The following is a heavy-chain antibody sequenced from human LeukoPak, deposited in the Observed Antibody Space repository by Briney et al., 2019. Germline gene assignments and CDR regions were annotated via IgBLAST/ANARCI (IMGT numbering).Heavy chain of an antibody. J-gene: IGHJ4*02. Sequence: PSETLSLTCTVSGGSISSSSYYWGWIRQPPGKGLEWIGSIYYSGSTYYNPSLKSRVTISVDTSKNQFSLKLSSVTAADTAVYYCARHQIVQYGSGSSPFDYWGQGTLVTVSS. CDR2: IYYSGST. D-gene: IGHD3-10*01. CDR1: GGSISSSSYY. CDR3: ARHQIVQYGSGSSPFDY. V-gene: IGHV4-39*01.